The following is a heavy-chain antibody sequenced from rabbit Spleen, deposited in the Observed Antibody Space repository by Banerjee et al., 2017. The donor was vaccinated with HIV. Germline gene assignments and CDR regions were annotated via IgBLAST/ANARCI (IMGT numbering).Heavy chain of an antibody. CDR2: IYPITETT. D-gene: IGHD1-1*01. CDR1: GFTISGYW. J-gene: IGHJ6*01. CDR3: AREDVGGSVSL. Sequence: QGQLEESGGRLVQPGGSLTLSCKAFGFTISGYWMNWVRQAPGKGLEWIGIIYPITETTYYASWVNGRFTISSNTNQNTVSLQINSLTAADTATCFCAREDVGGSVSLWGPGTLVTVS. V-gene: IGHV1S47*01.